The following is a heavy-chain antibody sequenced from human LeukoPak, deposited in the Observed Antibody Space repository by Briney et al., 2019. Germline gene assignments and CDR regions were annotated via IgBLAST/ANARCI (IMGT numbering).Heavy chain of an antibody. Sequence: PSETLSLTCTVSGGSISSYYWIWIRQPPGKGLEGFGYIYYSGSTNYNPSLKSGVTISVDTSKNQFSLKLSSVTDADTAVYYCARIYYYDSSGYANWFDPWGQGTLVTVSS. D-gene: IGHD3-22*01. CDR1: GGSISSYY. J-gene: IGHJ5*02. CDR2: IYYSGST. CDR3: ARIYYYDSSGYANWFDP. V-gene: IGHV4-59*01.